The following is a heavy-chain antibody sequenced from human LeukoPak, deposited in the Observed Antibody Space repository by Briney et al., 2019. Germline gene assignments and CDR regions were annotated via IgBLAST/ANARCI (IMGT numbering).Heavy chain of an antibody. CDR1: RSTFSRYW. CDR3: ATLASQTDY. D-gene: IGHD6-6*01. Sequence: GGSLRLSFAGSRSTFSRYWLHCVRQAPGKGLVWVSHINDDGSITDYADSVKGRFTISRDNAKNTLYLHMNSLRSEDTAVYYCATLASQTDYWGQGTLVSVSS. V-gene: IGHV3-74*01. J-gene: IGHJ4*02. CDR2: INDDGSIT.